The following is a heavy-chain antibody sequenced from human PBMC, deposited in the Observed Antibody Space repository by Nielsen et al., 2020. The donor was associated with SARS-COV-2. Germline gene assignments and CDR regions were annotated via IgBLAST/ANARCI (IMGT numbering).Heavy chain of an antibody. D-gene: IGHD3-10*01. V-gene: IGHV3-48*03. CDR3: LGGASY. Sequence: WIRQPPGKGLEWLSYISTTGDITYYADSVKGRFTVSRDNAKDSLYLQMKSLRAEDTAVYYCLGGASYRGQGTLVTVSS. CDR2: ISTTGDIT. J-gene: IGHJ4*02.